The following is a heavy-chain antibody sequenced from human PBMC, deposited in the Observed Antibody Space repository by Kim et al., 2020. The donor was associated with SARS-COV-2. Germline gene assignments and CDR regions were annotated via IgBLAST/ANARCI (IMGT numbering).Heavy chain of an antibody. CDR2: ISRSSGDT. Sequence: GGSLRLSCAASGFSFSSYAMSWVRQAPGKGLEWVSVISRSSGDTYYADSVEGRFTISRDNSKNTLYLQMHSLRADDTAVFYCAKGASSLLADASDIWGQGTMVTVSS. J-gene: IGHJ3*02. D-gene: IGHD6-6*01. CDR1: GFSFSSYA. V-gene: IGHV3-23*01. CDR3: AKGASSLLADASDI.